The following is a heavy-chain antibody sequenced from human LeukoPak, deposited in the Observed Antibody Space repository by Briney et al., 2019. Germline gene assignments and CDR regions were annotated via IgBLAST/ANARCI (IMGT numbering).Heavy chain of an antibody. CDR2: ISGSGGST. CDR1: GFTFSSYG. Sequence: PGGSLRLSCAASGFTFSSYGMSWVRQAPGKGLEWVSAISGSGGSTYYADSVKGRFTISRDNSKNTLYLQMNSLRAEDTAVYYCAKDTVYDILTGYSDYWGQGTLVTVSS. V-gene: IGHV3-23*01. CDR3: AKDTVYDILTGYSDY. D-gene: IGHD3-9*01. J-gene: IGHJ4*02.